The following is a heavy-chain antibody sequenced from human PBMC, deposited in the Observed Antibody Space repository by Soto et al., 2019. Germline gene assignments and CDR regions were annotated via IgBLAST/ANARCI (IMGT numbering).Heavy chain of an antibody. Sequence: PSETLSLTCTVSGGSISSSSYYWGWIRQPPGKGLEWIGSIYYSGSTYYNPSLKSRVTISVDTSKNQFSLKLSSVTAADTAVYYCATYYDFWSTFDPWGQGTLVTVSS. D-gene: IGHD3-3*01. CDR1: GGSISSSSYY. J-gene: IGHJ5*02. CDR3: ATYYDFWSTFDP. V-gene: IGHV4-39*01. CDR2: IYYSGST.